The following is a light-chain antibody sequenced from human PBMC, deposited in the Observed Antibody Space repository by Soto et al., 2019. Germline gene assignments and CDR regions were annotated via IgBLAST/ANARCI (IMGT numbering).Light chain of an antibody. V-gene: IGKV1-33*01. CDR3: QYYAGVWT. CDR2: DAS. Sequence: DIQMTQSPSSLSASLGDRVTITCQASQDISNYLNWYQQKPGKAPKVLIYDASSLESGVPSRFSGSGSGTHFILTISSLQPDDFATYYCQYYAGVWTFGQGTKVDIK. CDR1: QDISNY. J-gene: IGKJ1*01.